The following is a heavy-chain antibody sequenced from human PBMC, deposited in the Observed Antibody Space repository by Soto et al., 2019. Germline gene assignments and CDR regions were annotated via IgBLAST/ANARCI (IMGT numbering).Heavy chain of an antibody. CDR1: GLSLSTSGVG. Sequence: SGPTLVNPTQTLTLTCTFSGLSLSTSGVGVGWIPHPPGKALEWLFLIFWDYYKRYSPSRKNRLTITKDTSKNQVGLTMTNMDAVDTATYYCAHSRGISDYDSSGYYTPDYWGQGTLVTGSS. V-gene: IGHV2-5*02. D-gene: IGHD3-22*01. CDR2: IFWDYYK. J-gene: IGHJ4*02. CDR3: AHSRGISDYDSSGYYTPDY.